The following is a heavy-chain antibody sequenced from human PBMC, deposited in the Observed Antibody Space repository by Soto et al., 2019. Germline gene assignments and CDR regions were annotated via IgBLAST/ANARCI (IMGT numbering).Heavy chain of an antibody. V-gene: IGHV3-33*01. D-gene: IGHD2-15*01. J-gene: IGHJ4*02. Sequence: PGGSLRLSCAASGFTFSSYGMHWVRQAPGKGLEWVAVIWYDGSNKYYADSVKGRFTISRDNSKNTLYLQMNSLRAEDTAVYYCARDRKAATWVMFDYWGQGTLVTVSS. CDR1: GFTFSSYG. CDR3: ARDRKAATWVMFDY. CDR2: IWYDGSNK.